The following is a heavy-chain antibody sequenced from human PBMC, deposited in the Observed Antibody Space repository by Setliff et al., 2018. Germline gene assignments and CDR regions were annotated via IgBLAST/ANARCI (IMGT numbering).Heavy chain of an antibody. CDR1: GFTFDDYG. J-gene: IGHJ5*02. V-gene: IGHV3-20*04. D-gene: IGHD1-26*01. CDR3: ARVGSKPQLGWFDP. CDR2: INWNGGST. Sequence: GGCLRLSCAASGFTFDDYGMSWVRQAPGKGLEWVSTINWNGGSTSYADSVKGRFTISRDNARNTLYLQMNSLTAEDTAVYYCARVGSKPQLGWFDPWGQGTLVTVSS.